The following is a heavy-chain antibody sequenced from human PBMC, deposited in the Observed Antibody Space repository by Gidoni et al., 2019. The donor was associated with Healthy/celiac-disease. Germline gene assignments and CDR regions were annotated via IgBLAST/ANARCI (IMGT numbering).Heavy chain of an antibody. CDR1: GYSFTSYW. D-gene: IGHD4-17*01. V-gene: IGHV5-10-1*03. Sequence: EVQLLPSGAELQPPGASLRISCQGSGYSFTSYWISWVRQRPGKGLEWMGRIDPSDSYTNDSPSFQGHVTISADKSISTAYLQWSSLKASDTAMYYGARIDYGNWFDPWGQGTLVTVSS. J-gene: IGHJ5*02. CDR2: IDPSDSYT. CDR3: ARIDYGNWFDP.